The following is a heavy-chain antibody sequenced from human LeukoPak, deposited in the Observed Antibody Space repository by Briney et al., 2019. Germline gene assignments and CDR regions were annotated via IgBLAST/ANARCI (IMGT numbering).Heavy chain of an antibody. Sequence: NPSETLSLTCTVSGGSISSSSYYWSWIRQPAGKGLEWIGRIYTSGSTNYNPSLKSRVTMSVDTSKNQFSLKLSSVTAADTAVYYCARAYSNYEFDPWGQGTLVTVSS. CDR3: ARAYSNYEFDP. D-gene: IGHD4-11*01. J-gene: IGHJ5*02. CDR2: IYTSGST. CDR1: GGSISSSSYY. V-gene: IGHV4-61*02.